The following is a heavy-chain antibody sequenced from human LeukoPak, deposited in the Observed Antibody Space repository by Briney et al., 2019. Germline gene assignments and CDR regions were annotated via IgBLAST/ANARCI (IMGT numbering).Heavy chain of an antibody. CDR3: ARGVRYCSITSCAGVYYMDV. J-gene: IGHJ6*03. D-gene: IGHD2-2*01. V-gene: IGHV1-2*02. CDR1: GNTFIDYY. CDR2: INPNNGGT. Sequence: ASVKVSCKASGNTFIDYYIHWVRQAPGQGLEWMGWINPNNGGTNYAQKFQGRVTMTRDMSISTVYMELSRLRSDDTAVYYCARGVRYCSITSCAGVYYMDVWAQGTTVTVSS.